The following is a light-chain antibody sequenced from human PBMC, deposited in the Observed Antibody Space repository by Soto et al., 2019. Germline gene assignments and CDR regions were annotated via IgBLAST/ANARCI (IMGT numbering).Light chain of an antibody. CDR1: SSHLGARYD. J-gene: IGLJ3*02. V-gene: IGLV1-40*01. CDR2: GSS. CDR3: QSYDKSLSGSV. Sequence: QPVLTQPPTVSGAPGQTVTISCTGSSSHLGARYDVHWYQQVPGKAPKLLIFGSSDRASGVPDRFSGSKSGTSASLAITGLQADDEATYFCQSYDKSLSGSVFGGGTKVTVL.